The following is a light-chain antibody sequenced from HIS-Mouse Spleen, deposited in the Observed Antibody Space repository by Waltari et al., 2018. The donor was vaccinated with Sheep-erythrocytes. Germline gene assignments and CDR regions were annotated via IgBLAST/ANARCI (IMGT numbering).Light chain of an antibody. Sequence: QSALTQPRSVSGSPGQSVTISCTGTSSHVGGYNYVSWYQQHPGKAPKLMIYDVSKRPSGVPDRFSGSKSDNTASLTISGLQAEDEADYYCCSYAGSYNHVFATGTKVTVL. CDR3: CSYAGSYNHV. CDR2: DVS. V-gene: IGLV2-11*01. CDR1: SSHVGGYNY. J-gene: IGLJ1*01.